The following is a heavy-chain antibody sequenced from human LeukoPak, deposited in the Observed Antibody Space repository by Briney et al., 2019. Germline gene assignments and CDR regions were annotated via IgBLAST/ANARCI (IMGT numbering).Heavy chain of an antibody. D-gene: IGHD6-19*01. CDR2: INHSGST. V-gene: IGHV4-34*01. CDR3: ARGVYSSGWYPTLDY. J-gene: IGHJ4*02. Sequence: PSETLSLTCAVYGGSFSGYYWSWIRQPPGKGLEWIGEINHSGSTNYNPSLKSRVTISVDTSKNQFSLKLSSVTAAGTAVYYCARGVYSSGWYPTLDYWGQGTLVTVSS. CDR1: GGSFSGYY.